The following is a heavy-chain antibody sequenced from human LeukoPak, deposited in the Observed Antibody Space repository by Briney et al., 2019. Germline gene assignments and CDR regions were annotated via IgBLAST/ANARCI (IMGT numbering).Heavy chain of an antibody. CDR2: INHSGST. V-gene: IGHV4-34*01. D-gene: IGHD4-17*01. CDR1: GGSFSGYY. CDR3: ARHDYGDYRWYFDL. Sequence: PSETLSLTCAVYGGSFSGYYWSWIRQPPGKGLEWIGEINHSGSTNYNPSLKSRVTISVDTSKNQFSLKLSSVTAADTAVYYCARHDYGDYRWYFDLWGRGTLVTVSS. J-gene: IGHJ2*01.